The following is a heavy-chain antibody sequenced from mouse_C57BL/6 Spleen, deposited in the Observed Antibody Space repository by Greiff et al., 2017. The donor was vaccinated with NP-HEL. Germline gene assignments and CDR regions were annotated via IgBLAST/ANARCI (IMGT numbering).Heavy chain of an antibody. J-gene: IGHJ1*03. CDR3: ARSPSITTVVADWYFDV. CDR2: IHPNSGST. D-gene: IGHD1-1*01. V-gene: IGHV1-64*01. CDR1: GYTFTSYW. Sequence: VQLQQPGAELVKPGASVKLSCKASGYTFTSYWMHWVKQRPGQGLEWIGMIHPNSGSTNYNEKFKSKATLTVDKSSSTAYMQLSSLTSEDSAVYYCARSPSITTVVADWYFDVWGTGTTVTVSS.